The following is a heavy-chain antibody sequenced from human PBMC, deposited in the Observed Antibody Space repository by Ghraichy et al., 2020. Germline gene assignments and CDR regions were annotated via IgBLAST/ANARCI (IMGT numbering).Heavy chain of an antibody. V-gene: IGHV2-5*02. J-gene: IGHJ6*02. CDR1: GFSVTTSGVG. CDR3: AHARQVEDFWSGLHSFYGMDV. Sequence: SGPTLVKPTQTLTLTCTFSGFSVTTSGVGVGWIRQPPGKALEWLALIYWDDDKGYSPSLKSRLTITKDTSKNQVVLTMTNMDPVDTATYYCAHARQVEDFWSGLHSFYGMDVWGQGTTVSVSS. CDR2: IYWDDDK. D-gene: IGHD3-3*01.